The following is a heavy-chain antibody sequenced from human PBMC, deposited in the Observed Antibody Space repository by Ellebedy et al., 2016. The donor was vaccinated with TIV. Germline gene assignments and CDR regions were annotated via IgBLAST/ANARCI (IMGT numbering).Heavy chain of an antibody. CDR2: MNPNSGNT. CDR3: ARDEDFWSGHFDY. CDR1: GYTFTTYD. Sequence: AASVKVSCKASGYTFTTYDITWVRQATGQGLEWMGWMNPNSGNTGYAQKFQGRVTMTRNSSISTAYMELRSLRSDDTAVYYCARDEDFWSGHFDYWGQGTLVTVSS. J-gene: IGHJ4*02. V-gene: IGHV1-8*01. D-gene: IGHD3-3*01.